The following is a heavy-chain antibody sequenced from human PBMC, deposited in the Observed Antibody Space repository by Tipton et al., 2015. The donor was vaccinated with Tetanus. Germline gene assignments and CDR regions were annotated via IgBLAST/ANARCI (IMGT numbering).Heavy chain of an antibody. CDR3: ASYGDSPY. J-gene: IGHJ4*02. Sequence: TLSLTCAVSGYSISSGYYWGWIRQPPGKGLEWIGSIYHRGSTYYNPSLKSRVTISADTSKTQFSLKLSSVTAADTAVYYCASYGDSPYWGQGTLVTVSS. D-gene: IGHD4-17*01. CDR2: IYHRGST. V-gene: IGHV4-38-2*01. CDR1: GYSISSGYY.